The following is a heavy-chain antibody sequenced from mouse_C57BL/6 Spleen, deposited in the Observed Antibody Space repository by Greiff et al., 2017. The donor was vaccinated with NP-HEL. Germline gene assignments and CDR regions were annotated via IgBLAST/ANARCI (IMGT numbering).Heavy chain of an antibody. CDR2: IDPSDSYT. CDR1: GYTFTSYW. Sequence: QVQLQQPGAELVKPGASVKLSCKASGYTFTSYWMQWVKQRPGQGLEWIGEIDPSDSYTNYNQKFKGKATLTVDTSSSTAYMQLSSLTSEDAAVYYCARREIYYDYDDYWGQGTTLTVSS. CDR3: ARREIYYDYDDY. J-gene: IGHJ2*01. V-gene: IGHV1-50*01. D-gene: IGHD2-4*01.